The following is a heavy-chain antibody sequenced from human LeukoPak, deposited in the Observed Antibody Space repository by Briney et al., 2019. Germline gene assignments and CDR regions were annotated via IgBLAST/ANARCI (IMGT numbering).Heavy chain of an antibody. V-gene: IGHV4-30-4*07. CDR1: GGSISSGGYS. J-gene: IGHJ4*02. CDR3: ARSVDTAMVSGHLDY. CDR2: IYYSGST. Sequence: SETLSLTCAVSGGSISSGGYSWSWIRQPPGKGLEWIGYIYYSGSTYYNPSLKSRVTISVDTSKNQFSLKLSSVTAADTAVYYCARSVDTAMVSGHLDYWGQGTLVTVSS. D-gene: IGHD5-18*01.